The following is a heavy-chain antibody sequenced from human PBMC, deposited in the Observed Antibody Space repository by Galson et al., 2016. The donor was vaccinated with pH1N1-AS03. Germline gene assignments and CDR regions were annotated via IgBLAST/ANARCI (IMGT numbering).Heavy chain of an antibody. D-gene: IGHD6-19*01. V-gene: IGHV2-5*01. Sequence: PALVKPTQTLTLTCTVTGFSLTTMREGVGWIRQPLGKALEWLALIYWNEDKRFSQSLKNRLTITKDTSKNEVVLTMTNMDPADTGTYYCAHSRVAVEASGAFDVWGQGTTVTVSS. CDR2: IYWNEDK. CDR3: AHSRVAVEASGAFDV. J-gene: IGHJ3*01. CDR1: GFSLTTMREG.